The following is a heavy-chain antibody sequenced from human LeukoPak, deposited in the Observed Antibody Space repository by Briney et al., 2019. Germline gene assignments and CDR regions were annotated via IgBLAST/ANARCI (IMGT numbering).Heavy chain of an antibody. CDR3: ARSSVGARRRIDY. CDR2: MNPNSGNT. V-gene: IGHV1-8*01. CDR1: GCTFTSYD. D-gene: IGHD1-26*01. Sequence: GASVKVSCKASGCTFTSYDINWVRQATGQGGEWMGWMNPNSGNTGYAQKFQGRVTMTRSTSINTAYMELNSLTSEDTAVYYCARSSVGARRRIDYWGQGTLVTVSS. J-gene: IGHJ4*02.